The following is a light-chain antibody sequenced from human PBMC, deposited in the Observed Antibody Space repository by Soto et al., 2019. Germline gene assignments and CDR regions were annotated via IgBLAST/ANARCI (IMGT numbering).Light chain of an antibody. CDR1: SSDVGAYIY. V-gene: IGLV2-8*01. J-gene: IGLJ1*01. Sequence: TQPPSASGAAGQAVSISCTGTSSDVGAYIYVSWYQQHPGTAPKLIIYEVNKRPSGVPDRFSGSRSGNTASLTVSGLQPEDAADYYCIAYARNHNLVFGAGTKVTVL. CDR3: IAYARNHNLV. CDR2: EVN.